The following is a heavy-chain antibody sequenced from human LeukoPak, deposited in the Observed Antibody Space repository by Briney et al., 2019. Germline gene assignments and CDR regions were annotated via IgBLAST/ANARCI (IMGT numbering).Heavy chain of an antibody. Sequence: SETLSLTCTVSGGSINGYYWSWIRQPPEKGLEWIGYIYYRGSTNYNPTLKSRVTISVDTSKNQFSLKLSSVTAADTAVYYCARADYDTSAYYYTFDYWGQGTLVTVSS. CDR3: ARADYDTSAYYYTFDY. CDR1: GGSINGYY. CDR2: IYYRGST. V-gene: IGHV4-59*01. D-gene: IGHD3-22*01. J-gene: IGHJ4*02.